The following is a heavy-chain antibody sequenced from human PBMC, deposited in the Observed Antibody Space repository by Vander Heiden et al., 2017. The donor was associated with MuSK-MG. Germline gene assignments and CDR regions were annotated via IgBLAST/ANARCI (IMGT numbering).Heavy chain of an antibody. CDR1: GFTFRDYW. CDR2: INNDGTNT. CDR3: GTVFDF. J-gene: IGHJ4*02. V-gene: IGHV3-74*01. Sequence: VQLVESGGGLAQPGGSLRLSCAASGFTFRDYWMHWVRQVPGKGLVWVSGINNDGTNTYYADSVKGRLTISRDNAKNTVYLQMNSLRAEDTAVYYCGTVFDFWGQGTLVTVSS.